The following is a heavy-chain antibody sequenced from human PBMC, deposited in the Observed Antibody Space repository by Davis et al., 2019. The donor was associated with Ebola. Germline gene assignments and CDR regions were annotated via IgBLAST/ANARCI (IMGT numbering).Heavy chain of an antibody. D-gene: IGHD1-26*01. Sequence: GGSLRLSCAASGFSFSRYWMSWVRQAPGKGLEWLANIKPDGSEQQYVDSVKGRFTISRDNAKNSLYLQMNSLRVEDTAVYYCARPLRSASPIYWGQGTLVTVSS. CDR1: GFSFSRYW. J-gene: IGHJ4*02. CDR2: IKPDGSEQ. CDR3: ARPLRSASPIY. V-gene: IGHV3-7*01.